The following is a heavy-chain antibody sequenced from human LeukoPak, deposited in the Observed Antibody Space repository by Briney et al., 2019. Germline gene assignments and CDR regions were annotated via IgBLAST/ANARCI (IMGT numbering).Heavy chain of an antibody. V-gene: IGHV3-30*03. CDR3: AVAYSSNGYYPVDY. CDR1: GFTISSYG. J-gene: IGHJ4*02. CDR2: ISYDGSNK. Sequence: GRSLRLSCAASGFTISSYGMHWVRQAPGKGLEWVAVISYDGSNKYYADSVKGRFTISRDNSKNTLYLQMNSLRAEDTAVYYCAVAYSSNGYYPVDYWGQGTLVTVSS. D-gene: IGHD3-22*01.